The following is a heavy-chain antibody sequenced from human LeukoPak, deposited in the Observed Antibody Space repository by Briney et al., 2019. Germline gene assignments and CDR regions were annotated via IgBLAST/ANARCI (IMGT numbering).Heavy chain of an antibody. Sequence: GGSLRLSCAASGFTFSDYYMSWIRQAPGKGLEWVSYISDSGSIIYYADSVKGRFTISRDNAKNSLYLQMTSLRVEDTAVYYCARDRLGDYDSSGYYDIWGQGTLVTVSS. CDR1: GFTFSDYY. D-gene: IGHD3-22*01. CDR3: ARDRLGDYDSSGYYDI. CDR2: ISDSGSII. J-gene: IGHJ4*02. V-gene: IGHV3-11*01.